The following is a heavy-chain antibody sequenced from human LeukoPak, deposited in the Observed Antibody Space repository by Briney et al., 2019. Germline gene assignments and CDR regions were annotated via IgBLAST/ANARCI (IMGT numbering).Heavy chain of an antibody. J-gene: IGHJ4*02. V-gene: IGHV4-30-2*01. CDR2: IYHSGST. D-gene: IGHD3-3*01. CDR3: ARGLRFLEWFPGFDY. Sequence: SETLSLTCTVSGGSISSGGYYWSWIRQPPGKGLEWIGYIYHSGSTYYNPSLKSRVTISVDRSKNQFSLKLSSVTAADTAVYYCARGLRFLEWFPGFDYWGQGTLVTVSS. CDR1: GGSISSGGYY.